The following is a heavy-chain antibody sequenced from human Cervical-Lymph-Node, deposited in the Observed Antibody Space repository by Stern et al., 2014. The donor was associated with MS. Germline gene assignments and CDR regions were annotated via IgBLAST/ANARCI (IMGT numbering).Heavy chain of an antibody. CDR3: ARDRDSSGYYSAFDY. CDR2: ISWNGGRI. D-gene: IGHD6-19*01. V-gene: IGHV3-9*01. J-gene: IGHJ4*02. Sequence: VQLGQSGGGLVQPGRSLRLSCGASGFTFDDHAMHWVRQAPGKGLEWVSSISWNGGRIGYADSMKGRFTISRDNAKNSLYLQMNSLRTEDTALYYCARDRDSSGYYSAFDYWGQGTLVTVSS. CDR1: GFTFDDHA.